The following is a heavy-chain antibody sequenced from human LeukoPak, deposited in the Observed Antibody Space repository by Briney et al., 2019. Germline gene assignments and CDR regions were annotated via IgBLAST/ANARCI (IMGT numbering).Heavy chain of an antibody. CDR1: GDTVSSIVAT. V-gene: IGHV6-1*01. CDR3: AKSYDASGLRAFDI. D-gene: IGHD3-22*01. CDR2: TYYRSKWYN. Sequence: SQTLSLTCAISGDTVSSIVATWNWIRQSLSRGLEWLGRTYYRSKWYNDYAVSVKSRITINADTSKNQFSLQLSSVTPEDTALYYCAKSYDASGLRAFDIWGQGTMVTVSS. J-gene: IGHJ3*02.